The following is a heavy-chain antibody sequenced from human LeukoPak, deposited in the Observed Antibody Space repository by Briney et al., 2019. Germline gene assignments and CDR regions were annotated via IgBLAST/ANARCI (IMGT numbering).Heavy chain of an antibody. D-gene: IGHD3-10*01. Sequence: AGGSLRLSCAASGFIFSNHAMQWVRQAPGKGLEYVSAISGNGGSTYYANSVKGRFNISRDNSKNTLYLQMDSLRAEDMAVYYCAKDGSPKHVDFDYWGQGTLVTVSS. CDR1: GFIFSNHA. CDR3: AKDGSPKHVDFDY. CDR2: ISGNGGST. J-gene: IGHJ4*02. V-gene: IGHV3-64*01.